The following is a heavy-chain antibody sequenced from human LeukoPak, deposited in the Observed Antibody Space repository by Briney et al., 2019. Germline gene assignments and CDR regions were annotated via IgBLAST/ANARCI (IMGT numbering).Heavy chain of an antibody. CDR3: AREGRDAYNYAFDI. J-gene: IGHJ3*02. D-gene: IGHD5-24*01. CDR2: SRSKAQSYST. Sequence: GGSLRLSCAASGSTFSDHYMDWVRQAPGKGLEWVARSRSKAQSYSTAYAASVEGRFTISRDASKDLLYLQMNSLKTEDTAVYYCAREGRDAYNYAFDIWGQGTTVTVSS. V-gene: IGHV3-72*01. CDR1: GSTFSDHY.